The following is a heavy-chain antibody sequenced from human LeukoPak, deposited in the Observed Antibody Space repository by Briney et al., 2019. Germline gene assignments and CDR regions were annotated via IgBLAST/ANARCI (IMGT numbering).Heavy chain of an antibody. CDR1: GFTFSKHA. D-gene: IGHD3-16*01. CDR2: ISRRGDTP. V-gene: IGHV3-23*01. CDR3: GKDPDMVDDYVWSRYDS. Sequence: GGSLRLSCEDSGFTFSKHAMTWVRQAPGKGLEWVSAISRRGDTPYYADSAKGRFTVSRDNSKNTLYLQMSSLRAEDTAVYYCGKDPDMVDDYVWSRYDSWGQGTLVTVSS. J-gene: IGHJ5*01.